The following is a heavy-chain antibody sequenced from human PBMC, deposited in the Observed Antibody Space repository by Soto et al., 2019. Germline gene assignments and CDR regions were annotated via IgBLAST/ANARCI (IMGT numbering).Heavy chain of an antibody. D-gene: IGHD6-13*01. V-gene: IGHV1-69*13. CDR3: ASRTVAAGTKVSRYYFDY. Sequence: ASVKVSCKASGGTFSSYAISWVRQAPGQGLEWMGGIIPILGTANYAQKFQGRVTITADESTSTAYMELSSLRSEDTAVYYCASRTVAAGTKVSRYYFDYWGQGTLVTVSS. CDR1: GGTFSSYA. J-gene: IGHJ4*02. CDR2: IIPILGTA.